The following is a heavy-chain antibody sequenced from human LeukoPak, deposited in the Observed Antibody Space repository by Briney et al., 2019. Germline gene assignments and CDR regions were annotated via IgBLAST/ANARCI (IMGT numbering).Heavy chain of an antibody. CDR1: GGTFSSYA. V-gene: IGHV1-46*01. CDR2: INPSGGST. J-gene: IGHJ6*03. D-gene: IGHD6-19*01. CDR3: ARDSSGYYYMDV. Sequence: ASVKVSCKASGGTFSSYAISWVRQAPGQGLEWMGIINPSGGSTSYAQKFQGRVTMTRDMSTSTVYMELSSLRSEDTAVYYCARDSSGYYYMDVWGKGTTVTVSS.